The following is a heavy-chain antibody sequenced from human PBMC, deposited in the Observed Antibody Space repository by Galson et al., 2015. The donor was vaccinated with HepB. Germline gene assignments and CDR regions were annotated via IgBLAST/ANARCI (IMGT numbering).Heavy chain of an antibody. Sequence: SVKVSCKASGYTFTGYYMHWVQQAPGQGLEWMGRINPNSGGTNYAQKFQGRVTMTRDTSISTAYMELSRLRSDDTAVYYCAGEDGTQDYYYYYMDVWGKGTTVTVSS. D-gene: IGHD1-1*01. CDR1: GYTFTGYY. V-gene: IGHV1-2*06. CDR3: AGEDGTQDYYYYYMDV. CDR2: INPNSGGT. J-gene: IGHJ6*03.